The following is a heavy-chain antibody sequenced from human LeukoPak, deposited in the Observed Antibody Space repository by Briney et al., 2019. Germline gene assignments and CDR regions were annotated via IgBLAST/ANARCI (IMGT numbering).Heavy chain of an antibody. V-gene: IGHV3-7*01. D-gene: IGHD2-2*01. Sequence: GGSLRLSFAASGFTFSSYWMSWVRQAPGKGLEWVANIKQDGSEKYYVDSVKGRFTISRDNAKNSLYLQMNSLRAEDTAVYYCARVIDCSSTSCYDVDWFDPWGQGTLVTVSS. J-gene: IGHJ5*02. CDR3: ARVIDCSSTSCYDVDWFDP. CDR2: IKQDGSEK. CDR1: GFTFSSYW.